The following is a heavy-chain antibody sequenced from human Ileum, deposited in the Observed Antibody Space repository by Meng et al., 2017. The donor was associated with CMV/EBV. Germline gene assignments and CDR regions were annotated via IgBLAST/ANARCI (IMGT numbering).Heavy chain of an antibody. V-gene: IGHV3-48*03. D-gene: IGHD1-26*01. CDR1: GFTFRSFE. CDR2: ISRSGDTI. CDR3: ARAGGGMVGATDFYFGMDV. J-gene: IGHJ6*01. Sequence: GGSLRLSCAASGFTFRSFEMNWVRQAPGKGLEWMSYISRSGDTIYYADSVKGRFTVSRDNAKKSLYLQMESLRADDTAVYYCARAGGGMVGATDFYFGMDVWGQGTTVTVSS.